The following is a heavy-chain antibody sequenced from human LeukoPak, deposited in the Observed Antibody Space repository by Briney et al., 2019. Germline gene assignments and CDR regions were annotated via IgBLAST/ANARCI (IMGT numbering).Heavy chain of an antibody. CDR2: INHSGST. D-gene: IGHD6-13*01. CDR1: GGSFSGYY. V-gene: IGHV4-34*01. J-gene: IGHJ3*02. Sequence: SETLSLTCAVYGGSFSGYYWSWIRQPPGKGLEWIGEINHSGSTNYNPSLKSRVTISVDTSKNQFSLKLSSVTAADTAVYYCARAKGLAAAGTRVEASDIWGQGTMVTVSS. CDR3: ARAKGLAAAGTRVEASDI.